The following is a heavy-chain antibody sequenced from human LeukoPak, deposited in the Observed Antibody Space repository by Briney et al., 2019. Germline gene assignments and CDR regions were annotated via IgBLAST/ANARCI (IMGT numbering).Heavy chain of an antibody. V-gene: IGHV4-61*02. CDR1: GGSISSGSYY. J-gene: IGHJ3*02. D-gene: IGHD3-10*01. Sequence: SETLSLTCTVSGGSISSGSYYWSWIRQPAGKGLEWIGRIYTSGSTNYNPSLKSRVTISVDTSKNQFSLKLSSVTAADTAVYYCARYYGSGSYYSDDAFDIWGQGTMVTVSS. CDR3: ARYYGSGSYYSDDAFDI. CDR2: IYTSGST.